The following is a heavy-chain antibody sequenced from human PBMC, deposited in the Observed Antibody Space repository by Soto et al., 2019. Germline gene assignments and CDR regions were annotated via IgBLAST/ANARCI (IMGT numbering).Heavy chain of an antibody. CDR2: IDHSGST. CDR1: GGSFSGYY. CDR3: ARAGARYYYYHLDV. V-gene: IGHV4-34*01. Sequence: SETLSLTCAVYGGSFSGYYWSWIRQPPGKGLEWIGEIDHSGSTNYNPSLKSRVTISVDTSKNQFSLKLSSVTAADTAVYYCARAGARYYYYHLDVWGKGTTVTVSS. D-gene: IGHD7-27*01. J-gene: IGHJ6*03.